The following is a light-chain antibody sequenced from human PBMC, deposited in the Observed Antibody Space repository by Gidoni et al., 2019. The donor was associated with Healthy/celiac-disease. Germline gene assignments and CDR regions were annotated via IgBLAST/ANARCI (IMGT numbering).Light chain of an antibody. Sequence: AIRMTQSPSSLSASTGDRLTITRRASQGSSSYLAWYQQKPGKAPKLLIYAASTLQSGVPSRFSGSGSGTDFTLTISCLQSEDFATYYCQQYYSYPITFGQGTRLEIK. CDR2: AAS. V-gene: IGKV1-8*01. CDR1: QGSSSY. J-gene: IGKJ5*01. CDR3: QQYYSYPIT.